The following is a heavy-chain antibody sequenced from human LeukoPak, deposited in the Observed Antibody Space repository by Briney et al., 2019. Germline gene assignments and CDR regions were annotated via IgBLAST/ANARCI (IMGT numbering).Heavy chain of an antibody. J-gene: IGHJ4*02. CDR1: GFIFSSYG. CDR3: ARTYSIRYFDT. CDR2: IWSDASNT. Sequence: GGSLRLSCAASGFIFSSYGMHWVRQAPGKVLEWVAVIWSDASNTYYVDSVKGRFTISGDNSKNTLYLQMNSLRAEDTAVYYCARTYSIRYFDTWGQGTLVTVSS. V-gene: IGHV3-33*01. D-gene: IGHD3-9*01.